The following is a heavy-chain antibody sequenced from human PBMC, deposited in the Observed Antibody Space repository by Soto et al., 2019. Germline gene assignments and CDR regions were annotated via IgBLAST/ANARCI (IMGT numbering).Heavy chain of an antibody. CDR3: ARIIGYGYHYYGLDV. D-gene: IGHD5-18*01. J-gene: IGHJ6*02. V-gene: IGHV3-21*01. Sequence: EVQVVESGGSLVKPGGSLRLSCAASGFTFSSYSMNWVRQAPGKGLEWVSSINSSGSYKYYADSVKGRFTISRDNAKNSLYLQMNSLRAEDTAVYYCARIIGYGYHYYGLDVWGQGTTVTVSS. CDR1: GFTFSSYS. CDR2: INSSGSYK.